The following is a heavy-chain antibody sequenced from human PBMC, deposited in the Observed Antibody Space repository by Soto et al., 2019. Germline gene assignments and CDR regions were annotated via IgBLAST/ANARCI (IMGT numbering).Heavy chain of an antibody. J-gene: IGHJ6*03. CDR2: INPNSGGT. CDR1: GYTFTGYY. V-gene: IGHV1-2*04. D-gene: IGHD6-13*01. Sequence: ASVKVSCKASGYTFTGYYMHWVRQAPGQGLEWMGWINPNSGGTNYAQKFQGWVTMTRDTSISTAYMELSRLRSDDTAVYYCARGEVIAAAGTPSMPYYYYYMDVWGKGTTVTVSS. CDR3: ARGEVIAAAGTPSMPYYYYYMDV.